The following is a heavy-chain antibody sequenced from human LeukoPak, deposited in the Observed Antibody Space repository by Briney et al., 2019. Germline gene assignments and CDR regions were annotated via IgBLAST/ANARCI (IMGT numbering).Heavy chain of an antibody. CDR2: ISYDGSNK. CDR1: GFTFSSYA. J-gene: IGHJ4*02. V-gene: IGHV3-30-3*01. CDR3: AREEAAGRRGGYYFDY. Sequence: PGGSLRLSCAASGFTFSSYAMHWVRQAPGKGLEWVAVISYDGSNKYYADSVKGRFTISRDNSKNTLYLQMNSLRAEDTAVYYCAREEAAGRRGGYYFDYWGQGTLVTVSS. D-gene: IGHD6-13*01.